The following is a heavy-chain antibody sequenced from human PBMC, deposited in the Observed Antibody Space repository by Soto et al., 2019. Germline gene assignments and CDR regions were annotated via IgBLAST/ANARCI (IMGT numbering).Heavy chain of an antibody. CDR3: ARARSEGDYVWGSYRYGPFDY. V-gene: IGHV4-31*03. J-gene: IGHJ4*02. Sequence: SETLSLTCTVSGGSISSGGYYWSWIRQHPGKGLEWIGYIHYSGSTYYNPSLKSRVTISVDTSKNQFSLKLSSVTAADTAVYYCARARSEGDYVWGSYRYGPFDYWGQGTLVTVSS. D-gene: IGHD3-16*02. CDR2: IHYSGST. CDR1: GGSISSGGYY.